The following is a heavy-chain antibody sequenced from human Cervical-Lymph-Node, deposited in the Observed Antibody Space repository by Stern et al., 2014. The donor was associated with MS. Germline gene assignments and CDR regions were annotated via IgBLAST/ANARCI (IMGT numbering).Heavy chain of an antibody. CDR2: VVVFNGDV. V-gene: IGHV1-58*02. CDR3: ASERYTYYDDQRPPGGFDP. D-gene: IGHD5-18*01. J-gene: IGHJ5*02. Sequence: QLVQSGPEVKKPGTSVKVSCKASGITFSHSAIQWLRQARGQRPEWIGWVVVFNGDVNYAPRFQERVTITRDMSTSTVYMELRSLKSEDTAIYYCASERYTYYDDQRPPGGFDPWGQGTLVTVCS. CDR1: GITFSHSA.